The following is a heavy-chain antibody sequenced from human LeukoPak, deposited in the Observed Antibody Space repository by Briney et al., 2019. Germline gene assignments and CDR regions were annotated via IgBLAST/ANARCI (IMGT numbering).Heavy chain of an antibody. D-gene: IGHD3-22*01. Sequence: GGSLRLSCAASGFTFSSYAMSWVRQAPGKGLEWVSAISGSGGSTYYADSVKGRFTISRDNSKNTLYLHMNSLRAEDTAVYYCASRTGYYTYYFDYWGQGTLVTVSS. CDR3: ASRTGYYTYYFDY. CDR2: ISGSGGST. J-gene: IGHJ4*02. CDR1: GFTFSSYA. V-gene: IGHV3-23*01.